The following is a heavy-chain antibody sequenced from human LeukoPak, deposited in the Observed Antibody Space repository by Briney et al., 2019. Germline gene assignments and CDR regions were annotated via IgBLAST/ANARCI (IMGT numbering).Heavy chain of an antibody. Sequence: PSETLSLTCTVSGGSTSSYYWSWIRQPAGKGLEWIGRIYTSGSTNYNPSLKSRVTMSVDTSKNQFSLKLSSVTAADTAVYYCATNGKDYYDSSGYVVNWGQGTLVTVSS. D-gene: IGHD3-22*01. J-gene: IGHJ4*02. CDR3: ATNGKDYYDSSGYVVN. CDR2: IYTSGST. CDR1: GGSTSSYY. V-gene: IGHV4-4*07.